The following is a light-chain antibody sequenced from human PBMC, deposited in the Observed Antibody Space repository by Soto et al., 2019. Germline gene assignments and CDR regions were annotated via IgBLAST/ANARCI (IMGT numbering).Light chain of an antibody. V-gene: IGKV3-15*01. Sequence: SVSPGERATLSCRASQSVSNNLAWYQQKPGQAPRLLIYGASTRATGIPARFSGSGSGTEFTLTISSLQSEDFAVYYCQQYNNWPGTFGGGTVVEIK. CDR1: QSVSNN. CDR3: QQYNNWPGT. CDR2: GAS. J-gene: IGKJ4*01.